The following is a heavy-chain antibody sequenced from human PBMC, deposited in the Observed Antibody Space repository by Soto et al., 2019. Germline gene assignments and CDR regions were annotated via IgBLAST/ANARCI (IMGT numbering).Heavy chain of an antibody. CDR3: AKVDCGGDCYSFDAFDI. J-gene: IGHJ3*02. CDR1: GFTFSSYG. CDR2: ISYDGSNK. D-gene: IGHD2-21*02. Sequence: QVQLVESGGGVVQPGRSLRLSCAASGFTFSSYGMQWVRQAPGKGLEWVAFISYDGSNKYYADSVKGRFTISRDNSKNTLYLQMNSLRAEDTAVYYCAKVDCGGDCYSFDAFDIWGQGTMVTVSS. V-gene: IGHV3-30*18.